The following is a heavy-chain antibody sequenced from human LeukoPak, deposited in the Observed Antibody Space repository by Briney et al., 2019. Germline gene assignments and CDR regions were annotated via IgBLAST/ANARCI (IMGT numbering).Heavy chain of an antibody. J-gene: IGHJ6*02. CDR3: AREGCDSDLPYYYYGMDV. D-gene: IGHD3-22*01. V-gene: IGHV3-33*08. Sequence: GGSLRLSCAASGFTFSSYAMSWVRQAPGKGLEWVAVIWYDGSNKYYADSVKGRFTISRDNSKNTLYLQMNSLRAEDTAVYYCAREGCDSDLPYYYYGMDVWGQGTTVTVSS. CDR2: IWYDGSNK. CDR1: GFTFSSYA.